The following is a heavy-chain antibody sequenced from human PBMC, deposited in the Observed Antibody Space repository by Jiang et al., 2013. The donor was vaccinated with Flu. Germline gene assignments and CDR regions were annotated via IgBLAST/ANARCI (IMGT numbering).Heavy chain of an antibody. J-gene: IGHJ4*02. Sequence: LLKPSETLSLTCTVSGGSISSSSYYWGWIRQPPGKGLEWIGSIYYSGSTYYNPSLKSRVTISVDTSKNQFSLKLSSVTAADTAVYFCARQDWDSGWYSVDFDYWGQGTLVTVSS. CDR2: IYYSGST. D-gene: IGHD6-19*01. V-gene: IGHV4-39*07. CDR1: GGSISSSSYY. CDR3: ARQDWDSGWYSVDFDY.